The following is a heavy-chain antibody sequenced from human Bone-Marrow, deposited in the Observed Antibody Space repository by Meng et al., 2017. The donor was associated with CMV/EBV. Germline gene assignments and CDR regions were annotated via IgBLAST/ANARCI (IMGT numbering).Heavy chain of an antibody. D-gene: IGHD6-13*01. CDR3: ANTPYSSSWWYFDY. CDR2: IYWNDDK. V-gene: IGHV2-5*01. Sequence: SGPTLVKPTQTLTLTCTFSGFSLSTSGVGVGWIRQPPGKALEWLALIYWNDDKRYSPSLKSRLTITKDTSKNQVLLTMTNMDPVDTATYYCANTPYSSSWWYFDYWGQGTLVTVSS. CDR1: GFSLSTSGVG. J-gene: IGHJ4*02.